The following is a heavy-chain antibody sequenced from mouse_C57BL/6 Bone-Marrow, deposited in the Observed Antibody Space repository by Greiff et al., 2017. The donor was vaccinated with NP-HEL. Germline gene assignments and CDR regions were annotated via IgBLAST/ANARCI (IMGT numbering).Heavy chain of an antibody. V-gene: IGHV5-4*01. CDR3: ARDDYYGSSLFDY. Sequence: EVQVVESGGGLVKPGGSLKLSCAASGFTFSSYAMSWVRQTPEKRLEWVATISDGGSYTYYPDNVKGRFTISRDNAKNNLYLQMSHLKSEDTAMYYCARDDYYGSSLFDYWGQGTTPTVSS. CDR1: GFTFSSYA. CDR2: ISDGGSYT. D-gene: IGHD1-1*01. J-gene: IGHJ2*01.